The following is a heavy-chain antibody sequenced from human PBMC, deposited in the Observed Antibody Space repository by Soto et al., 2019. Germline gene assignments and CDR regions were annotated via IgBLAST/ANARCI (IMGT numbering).Heavy chain of an antibody. D-gene: IGHD3-16*01. J-gene: IGHJ5*02. V-gene: IGHV4-59*01. Sequence: SETLSLTCTVSGGSIGSYHWSWVRQPPGKGLEWIASVYYTGTTNYNPSLGSRVTISIDAPENQISLKLTSVTAADTAFYYCARDTVLTGMFDLWGQGTRVTVSS. CDR2: VYYTGTT. CDR1: GGSIGSYH. CDR3: ARDTVLTGMFDL.